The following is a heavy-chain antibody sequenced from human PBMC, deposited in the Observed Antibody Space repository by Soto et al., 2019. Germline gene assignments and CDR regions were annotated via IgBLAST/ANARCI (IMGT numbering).Heavy chain of an antibody. D-gene: IGHD2-15*01. CDR3: ARQGCSGGSCYLVYYYYYYMDV. CDR2: IYYSGST. CDR1: GGSISSSSYY. V-gene: IGHV4-39*01. J-gene: IGHJ6*03. Sequence: QLQLQESGPGLVKPSETLSLTCTVSGGSISSSSYYWGWIRQPPGKGLEWIGSIYYSGSTYYNPSLKSRVPISVDTSKNQFSLKLSSVTAADTAVYYCARQGCSGGSCYLVYYYYYYMDVWGKGTTVTVSS.